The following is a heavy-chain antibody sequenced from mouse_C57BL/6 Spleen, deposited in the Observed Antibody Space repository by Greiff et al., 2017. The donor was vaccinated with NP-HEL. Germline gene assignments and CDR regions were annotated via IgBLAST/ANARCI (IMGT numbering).Heavy chain of an antibody. CDR1: GYTFTDYN. V-gene: IGHV1-18*01. CDR2: INPNNGGT. D-gene: IGHD2-4*01. J-gene: IGHJ4*01. Sequence: EVKLMESGPELVKPGASVKIPCKASGYTFTDYNMDWVKQSHGKSLEWIGDINPNNGGTIYNQKFKGKATLTVDKSSSTAYMELRSLTSEDTAVYYCARSDDYAYAMDYWGQGTSVTVSS. CDR3: ARSDDYAYAMDY.